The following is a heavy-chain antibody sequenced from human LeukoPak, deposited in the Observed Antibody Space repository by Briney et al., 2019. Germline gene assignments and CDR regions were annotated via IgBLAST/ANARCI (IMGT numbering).Heavy chain of an antibody. Sequence: GGSLRLSCAGSGFIFNNYAMHWVRQPPGKGLEWVSGISWNSGSIDYADSVKGRFTISRDSAKNSLYLQMNSLRVEDTAFYYCAKDNRRHYTSGPNPDSLHWGQGALVTVSS. D-gene: IGHD6-19*01. V-gene: IGHV3-9*01. J-gene: IGHJ4*02. CDR3: AKDNRRHYTSGPNPDSLH. CDR1: GFIFNNYA. CDR2: ISWNSGSI.